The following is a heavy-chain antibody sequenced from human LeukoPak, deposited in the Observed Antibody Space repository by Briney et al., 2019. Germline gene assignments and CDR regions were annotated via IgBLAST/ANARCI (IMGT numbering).Heavy chain of an antibody. Sequence: GGSLRLSCAASGFPFNTFWMHWVRQVPGKGLVWVSRINSDESRTNYADSVKGRFTISRDNAKNTLYLHMNSLRAEDTAVYYCTANYNYWGQGTLVTVSS. D-gene: IGHD3-10*01. CDR3: TANYNY. J-gene: IGHJ4*02. CDR1: GFPFNTFW. V-gene: IGHV3-74*01. CDR2: INSDESRT.